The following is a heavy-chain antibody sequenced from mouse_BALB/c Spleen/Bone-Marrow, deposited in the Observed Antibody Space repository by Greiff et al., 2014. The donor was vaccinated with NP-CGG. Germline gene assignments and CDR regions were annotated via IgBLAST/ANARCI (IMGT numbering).Heavy chain of an antibody. J-gene: IGHJ3*01. CDR1: GYTFTDYA. D-gene: IGHD2-1*01. V-gene: IGHV1-67*01. Sequence: QVQLQQSGPELVRPGVSVKISCKGSGYTFTDYAMHWVKQSHAKSLEWIGVISTYSGNTNYNQKFKGKATMTVDKSSSTAYMELARFTSEDSANYYCASPIYYGNYEGFAYWGQGTLVTVSA. CDR2: ISTYSGNT. CDR3: ASPIYYGNYEGFAY.